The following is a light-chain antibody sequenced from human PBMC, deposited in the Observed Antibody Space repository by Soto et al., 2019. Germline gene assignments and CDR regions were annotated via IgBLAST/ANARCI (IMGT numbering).Light chain of an antibody. Sequence: EIVLTQSPATLSSSPGERSTLSCMASQTVSNKLAWYQHKPGQAPRLLIYDTSNRATGIPARFSGSGSGTDFTLTISSLEPEDFAVYYCQQYHNWPITFGQGTRLEIK. CDR3: QQYHNWPIT. CDR2: DTS. J-gene: IGKJ5*01. V-gene: IGKV3-11*01. CDR1: QTVSNK.